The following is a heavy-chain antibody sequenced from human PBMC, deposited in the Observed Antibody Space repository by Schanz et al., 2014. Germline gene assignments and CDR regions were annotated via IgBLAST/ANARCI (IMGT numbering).Heavy chain of an antibody. CDR3: ARIGGSDFDY. CDR2: ISHDGYST. D-gene: IGHD3-10*01. V-gene: IGHV3-64*04. CDR1: GFTFSIYA. Sequence: VQLVESGGGLVQPGGSLRLSCSASGFTFSIYAMHWVRQAPGKGLEYVSAISHDGYSTYYADSVKGRFTISRDNSKNTLYLQMNSLRAEDTAVYYCARIGGSDFDYWAQGTLVTVSS. J-gene: IGHJ4*02.